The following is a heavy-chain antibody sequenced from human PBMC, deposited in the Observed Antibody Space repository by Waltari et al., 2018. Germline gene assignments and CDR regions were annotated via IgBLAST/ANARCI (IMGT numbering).Heavy chain of an antibody. CDR3: MTNPPGN. V-gene: IGHV3-74*03. CDR2: IQSDGAGP. J-gene: IGHJ4*02. Sequence: EVQLVESGGGLVQPGGSLRLSCAVSGITSGTYWMDWVRQAPGQGLEWVERIQSDGAGPKYADSVRGRFTISRDSAKNSFYLQMNGLRTEDTALYYCMTNPPGNWGQGTLVTVSS. CDR1: GITSGTYW.